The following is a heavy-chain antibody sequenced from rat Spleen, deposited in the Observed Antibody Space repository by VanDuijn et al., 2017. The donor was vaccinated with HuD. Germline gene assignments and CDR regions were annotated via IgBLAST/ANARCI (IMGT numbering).Heavy chain of an antibody. J-gene: IGHJ2*01. CDR3: ARRGRGYFDY. V-gene: IGHV5-25*01. CDR1: GFTFSSHV. D-gene: IGHD1-11*01. CDR2: ISSGGGNT. Sequence: EVQLVESGGGLVQPGRSMKLSCAASGFTFSSHVMAWVRQAPTKGLEWVASISSGGGNTFYRDSVKGRFTISRDNAKSTLYLQMDSLRSADTATYYCARRGRGYFDYWGQGVMVTVSS.